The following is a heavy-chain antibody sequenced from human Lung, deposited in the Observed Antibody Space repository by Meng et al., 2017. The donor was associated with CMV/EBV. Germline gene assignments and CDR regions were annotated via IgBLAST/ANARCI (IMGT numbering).Heavy chain of an antibody. CDR1: GYTFTSYY. J-gene: IGHJ5*02. CDR3: ARDNEATERYQVRYKRGSLFDP. Sequence: ASXXVSXKASGYTFTSYYMYWVRQAPGQGREWMGIINPSGGSTSYAQKFQGRVTMTRDTSTRTVYIELSRLRSDDRPVYYGARDNEATERYQVRYKRGSLFDPLGQGNXI. CDR2: INPSGGST. V-gene: IGHV1-46*01. D-gene: IGHD2-2*02.